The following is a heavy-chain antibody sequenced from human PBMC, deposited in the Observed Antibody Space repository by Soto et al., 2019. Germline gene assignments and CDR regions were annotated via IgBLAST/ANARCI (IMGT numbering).Heavy chain of an antibody. V-gene: IGHV1-2*04. J-gene: IGHJ3*02. CDR1: GYTFTSDD. CDR3: ARQVGAASQSNDAFDI. D-gene: IGHD2-15*01. Sequence: ASVKVSCKASGYTFTSDDINWLRQATGQGLEWMGWINPNSGGTNYAQKFQGWVTMTRDTSISTAYMELSRLRSDDTAVYYCARQVGAASQSNDAFDIWGQGTMVTVSS. CDR2: INPNSGGT.